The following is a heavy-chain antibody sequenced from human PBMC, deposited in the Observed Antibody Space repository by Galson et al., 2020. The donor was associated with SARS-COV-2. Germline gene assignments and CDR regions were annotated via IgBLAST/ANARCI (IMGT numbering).Heavy chain of an antibody. CDR3: ARGNVLRFLEWSLLYYYYYMDV. V-gene: IGHV4-59*01. Sequence: SETLSLTCTVSGGSISSYYWSWIRQPPGKGLEWIGYIYYSVSTNYNPSLKSRVTISVDTSKNQFSLKLSSVTAADTAVYYCARGNVLRFLEWSLLYYYYYMDVWGKGTTVTVSS. CDR2: IYYSVST. J-gene: IGHJ6*03. CDR1: GGSISSYY. D-gene: IGHD3-3*01.